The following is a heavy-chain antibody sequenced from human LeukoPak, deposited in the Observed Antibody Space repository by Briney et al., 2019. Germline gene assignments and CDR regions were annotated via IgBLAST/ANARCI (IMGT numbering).Heavy chain of an antibody. Sequence: SETLSPTCTVSGGSISSSSYYWGWIRQPPGKGLEWIGSIYYSGSTYYNPSLKSRVTISVDTSKNQFSLKLSSVTAADTAVYYCARHTRRYSGSYYTSWFDPWGQGTLVTVSS. CDR1: GGSISSSSYY. CDR2: IYYSGST. D-gene: IGHD1-26*01. CDR3: ARHTRRYSGSYYTSWFDP. V-gene: IGHV4-39*01. J-gene: IGHJ5*02.